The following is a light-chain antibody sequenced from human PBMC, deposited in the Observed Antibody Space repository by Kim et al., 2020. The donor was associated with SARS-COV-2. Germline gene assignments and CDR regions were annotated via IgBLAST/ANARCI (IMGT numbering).Light chain of an antibody. CDR1: NSNVGSNY. Sequence: QSVLTQPPSVSAAPGQRVTISCSGSNSNVGSNYVSWYQHVPGTAPKLLIYDNNKRPSSIPDRFSGSKSVTSATLGITGLQTGDEADYYCATWDRSLSAGVFGRGTQLTVL. CDR3: ATWDRSLSAGV. V-gene: IGLV1-51*01. J-gene: IGLJ3*02. CDR2: DNN.